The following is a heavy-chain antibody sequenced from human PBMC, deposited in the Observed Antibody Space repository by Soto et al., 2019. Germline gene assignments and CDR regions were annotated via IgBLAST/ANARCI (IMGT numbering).Heavy chain of an antibody. CDR2: IYNSGQT. CDR3: ARGGAMFGHETLGP. Sequence: SETLSLTCSVSGDSMTSDNFFWTWIRQHPGKGLEWIGHIYNSGQTYFSPSLKSRLSISIDTSKSQLSLKLNSVTAADTAVYYCARGGAMFGHETLGPWGQGTLVTVSS. CDR1: GDSMTSDNFF. D-gene: IGHD3-10*02. J-gene: IGHJ5*02. V-gene: IGHV4-31*03.